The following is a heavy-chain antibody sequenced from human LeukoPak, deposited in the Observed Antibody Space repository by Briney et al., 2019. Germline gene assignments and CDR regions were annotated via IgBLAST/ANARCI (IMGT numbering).Heavy chain of an antibody. CDR2: INPNSGGT. D-gene: IGHD1-26*01. J-gene: IGHJ4*02. Sequence: ASVKVSCKASGYTFTGYYMHWVRQAPGQGLEWMGRINPNSGGTNYAQKFQGRVTMTRDTSISTAYMELSRLRSDDTAVYYCAREGVVGATIGIDYWGQGTLVTVSS. CDR3: AREGVVGATIGIDY. V-gene: IGHV1-2*06. CDR1: GYTFTGYY.